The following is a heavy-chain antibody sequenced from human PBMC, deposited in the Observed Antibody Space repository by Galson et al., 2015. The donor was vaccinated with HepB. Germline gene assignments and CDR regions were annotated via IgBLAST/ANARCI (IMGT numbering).Heavy chain of an antibody. CDR1: GFTFSDYY. V-gene: IGHV3-11*06. J-gene: IGHJ5*02. D-gene: IGHD6-6*01. Sequence: SLRLSCAASGFTFSDYYMSWIRQAPGKGLEWVSYISSGSSYTNYADSVKGRFSISTDNAENFLSLQMNSLRAEDTAVYYCARGPGSKSSPTFNWFDPWGQGTLVTVSS. CDR2: ISSGSSYT. CDR3: ARGPGSKSSPTFNWFDP.